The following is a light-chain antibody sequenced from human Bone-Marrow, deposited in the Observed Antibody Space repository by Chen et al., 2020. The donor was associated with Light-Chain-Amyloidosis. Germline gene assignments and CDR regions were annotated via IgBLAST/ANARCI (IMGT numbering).Light chain of an antibody. V-gene: IGKV3-15*01. Sequence: EIVVAQSPATLSVSPGERATLSCRAGQAIGTNLAWYQQKPGQAPRLLIYAASTRVTGIPARFSGSGPETEFTLIIASLQSEDFAVYYCQEYNDWPGTFGQGTKVEIK. CDR2: AAS. J-gene: IGKJ1*01. CDR1: QAIGTN. CDR3: QEYNDWPGT.